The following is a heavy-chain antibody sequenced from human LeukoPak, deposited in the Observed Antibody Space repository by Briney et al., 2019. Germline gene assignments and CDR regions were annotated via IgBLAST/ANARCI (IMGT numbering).Heavy chain of an antibody. CDR2: ISSSSSYI. CDR1: GFTFRSYE. V-gene: IGHV3-21*05. Sequence: GGSLRLSCEDSGFTFRSYEMNWVRQAPGKGLEWVSYISSSSSYIYYADSLKGRFTISRDNAKNSLYLQMNSLRAEDTAVYYCARGTMFPYYFDYWGQGTLVTVSS. J-gene: IGHJ4*02. CDR3: ARGTMFPYYFDY. D-gene: IGHD3-10*02.